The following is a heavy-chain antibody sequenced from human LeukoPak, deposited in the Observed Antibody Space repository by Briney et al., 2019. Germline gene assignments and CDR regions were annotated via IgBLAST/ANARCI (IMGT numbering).Heavy chain of an antibody. J-gene: IGHJ1*01. Sequence: SETLSLTCTVSGGSISSSSYYWGWIRQPPGKGLEWIGSIYYSGSTNYNPSLKSRVTISVDTSKNQFSLKLSSVTAADTAVYYCARGNCSGGSCYSIRRYFQHWGQGTLVTVSS. D-gene: IGHD2-15*01. CDR1: GGSISSSSYY. CDR3: ARGNCSGGSCYSIRRYFQH. V-gene: IGHV4-39*07. CDR2: IYYSGST.